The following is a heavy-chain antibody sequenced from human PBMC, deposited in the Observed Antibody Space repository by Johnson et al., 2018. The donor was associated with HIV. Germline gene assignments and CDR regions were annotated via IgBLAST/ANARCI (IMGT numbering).Heavy chain of an antibody. Sequence: VQLVESGGGVVQPGRSLRLSCAASGFTFSSYGIHWVRKAPGKGLEWVALIWYDGSNKYYADSVKGRFTISRDNSKNTLYLQMNSLRAEDTAVYYCAKDLFTEREDDAFDIWGQGTMVTVSS. CDR1: GFTFSSYG. CDR3: AKDLFTEREDDAFDI. V-gene: IGHV3-33*06. CDR2: IWYDGSNK. D-gene: IGHD1-26*01. J-gene: IGHJ3*02.